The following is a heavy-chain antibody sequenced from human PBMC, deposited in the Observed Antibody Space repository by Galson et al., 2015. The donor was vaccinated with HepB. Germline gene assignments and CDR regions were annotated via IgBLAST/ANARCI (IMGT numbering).Heavy chain of an antibody. CDR2: IDPSDSYT. CDR1: GYSFTSYW. J-gene: IGHJ6*02. CDR3: ARHAYSSSWSYGVSHYYDGMDG. Sequence: QSGAEVKKPGESLRISCKGSGYSFTSYWISWVRQMPGKGLEWMGRIDPSDSYTNYSPSFQGHVTISADKSISTAYLQWSSLKASDTAMYYCARHAYSSSWSYGVSHYYDGMDGWRQGTTLTV. D-gene: IGHD6-13*01. V-gene: IGHV5-10-1*01.